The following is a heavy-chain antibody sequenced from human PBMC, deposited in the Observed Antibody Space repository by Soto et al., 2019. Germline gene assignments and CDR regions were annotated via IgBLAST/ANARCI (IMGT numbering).Heavy chain of an antibody. CDR1: GGSIRGSY. V-gene: IGHV4-59*08. CDR2: VNFTGST. CDR3: AWSVAVAGAQIDY. J-gene: IGHJ4*02. D-gene: IGHD6-19*01. Sequence: ETLSLACSVSGGSIRGSYWSWIRHSIVYSVECLCYVNFTGSTNYSPSLRSRVRISVVTTKDDYSLSMGPGTAADAAVYFCAWSVAVAGAQIDYWGQG.